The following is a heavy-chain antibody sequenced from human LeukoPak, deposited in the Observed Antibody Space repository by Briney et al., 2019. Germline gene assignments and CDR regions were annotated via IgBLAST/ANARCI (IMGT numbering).Heavy chain of an antibody. CDR3: ASLVSSYGHYYYSCYFMYG. D-gene: IGHD5-18*01. CDR1: GLTFSGYN. V-gene: IGHV4-34*01. J-gene: IGHJ6*03. Sequence: PSETLSLTCAAYGLTFSGYNWSWIRQPPGKGLEWFGEINHSGSTNYNPSLKSGVTTTVNTTKKQFILKLSSMTAADTAVYYCASLVSSYGHYYYSCYFMYGWGKGTTVTISS. CDR2: INHSGST.